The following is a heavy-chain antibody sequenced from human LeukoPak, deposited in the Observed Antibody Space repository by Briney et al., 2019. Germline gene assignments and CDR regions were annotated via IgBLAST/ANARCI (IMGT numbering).Heavy chain of an antibody. CDR3: ARGIFYGGRNQYIWFDL. D-gene: IGHD4-23*01. CDR2: IYTNDNT. Sequence: PSQTLSLTCTVSGGSISSGGYYWSWIRQPPGKGLEWIGYIYTNDNTNYSPSLQSRVTMSVDTSKNQFSLKLTSVTAADTAVYYCARGIFYGGRNQYIWFDLWGQGTLVTVSS. V-gene: IGHV4-61*09. J-gene: IGHJ5*02. CDR1: GGSISSGGYY.